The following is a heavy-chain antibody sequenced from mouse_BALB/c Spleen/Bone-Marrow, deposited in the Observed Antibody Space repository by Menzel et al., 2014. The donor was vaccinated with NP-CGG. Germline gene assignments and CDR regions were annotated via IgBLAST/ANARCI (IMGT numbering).Heavy chain of an antibody. CDR1: GFSLNSYG. Sequence: QVQLQQSGPGLVAPSQSLSITCTVSGFSLNSYGVHWVRQPPGKGLEWLGGIWAGGSTNYNSALMPRLSISKDTSESQVFLKMNRLQTDDTAMYYCARRGSGYYFDYWGQGTTLTVSS. V-gene: IGHV2-9*02. J-gene: IGHJ2*01. CDR3: ARRGSGYYFDY. CDR2: IWAGGST. D-gene: IGHD1-3*01.